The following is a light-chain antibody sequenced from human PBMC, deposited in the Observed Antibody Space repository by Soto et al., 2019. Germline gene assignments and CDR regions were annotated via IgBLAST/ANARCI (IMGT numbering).Light chain of an antibody. CDR1: QSVSSSN. CDR2: GAS. CDR3: QQYGRSLT. Sequence: EIVLTQSPGTLSLSPGERVTLSCRASQSVSSSNLAWYQQKPGQAPRLLIYGASSRATGIPDRFSGSGSGTDFTLTISRLEPEGFAVYYCQQYGRSLTFGGGTKVDIK. V-gene: IGKV3-20*01. J-gene: IGKJ4*01.